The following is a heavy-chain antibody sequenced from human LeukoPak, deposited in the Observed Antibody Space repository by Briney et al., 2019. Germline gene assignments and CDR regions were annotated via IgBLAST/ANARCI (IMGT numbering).Heavy chain of an antibody. Sequence: PGGSLRLSCAASGFTFSSYAMSWVRQAPGKGLEWVSAISGSGGSTYYADSVKGRFTISRDNSKNTLYLQMNSLRAEDTAVYYCAKDNKAVVVPAAAFDYWGQGTLVTVSS. J-gene: IGHJ4*02. CDR2: ISGSGGST. D-gene: IGHD2-2*01. CDR1: GFTFSSYA. V-gene: IGHV3-23*01. CDR3: AKDNKAVVVPAAAFDY.